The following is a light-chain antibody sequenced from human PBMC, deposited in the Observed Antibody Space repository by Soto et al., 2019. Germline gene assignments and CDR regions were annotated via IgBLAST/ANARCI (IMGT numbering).Light chain of an antibody. CDR3: QQYDSLPN. CDR1: HDITNY. V-gene: IGKV1-33*01. CDR2: GAS. J-gene: IGKJ4*01. Sequence: DIQMTKSPSSLSASVGDRVTITCQASHDITNYLNWYQQKPGKGPRLLIYGASNLETGVPSRFSGSGFGTDFSFTISSLQPEDFATYYCQQYDSLPNFGGGAKVDI.